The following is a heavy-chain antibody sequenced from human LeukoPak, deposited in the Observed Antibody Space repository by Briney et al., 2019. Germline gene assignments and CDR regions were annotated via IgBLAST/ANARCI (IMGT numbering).Heavy chain of an antibody. CDR3: AREGRSGAFDI. J-gene: IGHJ3*02. CDR1: GFTFSSYG. Sequence: GGSLRLSCAASGFTFSSYGMHGVRQAPGKGLEWVAVIWYDGSNKYYADSVKGRFTISRDNSKNTLYLQMNSLRAEDTAVYYCAREGRSGAFDIWGQGTMVTVSS. V-gene: IGHV3-33*01. CDR2: IWYDGSNK.